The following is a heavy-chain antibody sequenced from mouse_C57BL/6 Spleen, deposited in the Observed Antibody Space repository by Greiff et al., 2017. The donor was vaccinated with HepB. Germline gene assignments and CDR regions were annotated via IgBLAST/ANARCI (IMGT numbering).Heavy chain of an antibody. CDR2: INPGSGGT. J-gene: IGHJ4*01. V-gene: IGHV1-54*01. Sequence: QVHVKQSGAELVRPGTSVKVSCKASGYAFTNYLIEWVKQRPGQGLEWIGVINPGSGGTNYNEKFKGKATLTADKSSSTAYMQLSSLTSEDSAVYFCARSRGNSYAMDYWGQGTSVTVSS. CDR1: GYAFTNYL. CDR3: ARSRGNSYAMDY.